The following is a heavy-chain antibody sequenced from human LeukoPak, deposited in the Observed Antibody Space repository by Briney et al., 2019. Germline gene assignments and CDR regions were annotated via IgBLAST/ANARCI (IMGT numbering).Heavy chain of an antibody. CDR1: GFTFDDYA. Sequence: GGSLRLSCAASGFTFDDYAMHWVRQAPGKGLEWVSGISWNSGSIGYADSVKGRFTISRDNAKNSLYLQMNSLRAEDTALYYCAKDRIGGYYYGSGSLQGFDPWGQGTLVTVSS. J-gene: IGHJ5*02. CDR3: AKDRIGGYYYGSGSLQGFDP. CDR2: ISWNSGSI. V-gene: IGHV3-9*01. D-gene: IGHD3-10*01.